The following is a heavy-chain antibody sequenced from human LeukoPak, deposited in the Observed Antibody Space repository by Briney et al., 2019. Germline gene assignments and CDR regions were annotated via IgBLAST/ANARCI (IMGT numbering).Heavy chain of an antibody. CDR2: VWFGESVQ. J-gene: IGHJ4*02. CDR1: GFSFSYSG. D-gene: IGHD1-26*01. V-gene: IGHV3-30*02. Sequence: GGSLRLSCAASGFSFSYSGMHWVRQAPGKGLEWVASVWFGESVQSYSDSVKGRFTISRDNSKITVWLEMNSLRAEDTAVYYCAKVHPTKIVGAMEGGYFDYWGQGTLVTVSS. CDR3: AKVHPTKIVGAMEGGYFDY.